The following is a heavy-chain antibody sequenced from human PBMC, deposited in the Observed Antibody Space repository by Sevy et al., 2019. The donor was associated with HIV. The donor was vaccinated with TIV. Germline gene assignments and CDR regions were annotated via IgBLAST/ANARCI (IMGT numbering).Heavy chain of an antibody. D-gene: IGHD2-8*01. CDR3: AREGCTKPHDY. V-gene: IGHV3-23*01. CDR2: LSFGCGEI. J-gene: IGHJ4*02. CDR1: GFTFSKYS. Sequence: GGSLRLSCAASGFTFSKYSKSWVRQPPGKGLEWVSTLSFGCGEINHADSVKGRFTISRDNSKDSLYLQMNNLRAEDTAVYYCAREGCTKPHDYWGQGTLVTVSS.